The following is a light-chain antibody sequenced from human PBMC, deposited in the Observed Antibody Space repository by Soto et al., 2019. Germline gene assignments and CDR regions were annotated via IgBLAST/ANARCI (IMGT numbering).Light chain of an antibody. J-gene: IGKJ3*01. CDR3: QQYYSYPLFT. V-gene: IGKV1-8*01. CDR2: AAS. CDR1: QGISSY. Sequence: ASPMTKSPSSVSASTGDRVAITCRASQGISSYLAWYQQKPGKAPKLLIYAASTLQSGVSSRFSGSGSGTDFTLTISCLQSEDVATYYCQQYYSYPLFTFGPGTKVDIK.